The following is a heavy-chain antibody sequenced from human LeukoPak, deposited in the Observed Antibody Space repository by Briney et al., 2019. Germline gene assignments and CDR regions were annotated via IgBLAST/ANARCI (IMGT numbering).Heavy chain of an antibody. V-gene: IGHV3-30*18. J-gene: IGHJ4*02. CDR2: ISYDGSNK. Sequence: PGGSLRLSCAASGCTFSSYGMHWVRQAPGKGLEWVAVISYDGSNKYYADSVKGRFTISRDNSKNTLYLQMNSLRAEDTAVYYCAKDFSSSWYRGFDYWGQGTLVTVSS. CDR1: GCTFSSYG. CDR3: AKDFSSSWYRGFDY. D-gene: IGHD6-13*01.